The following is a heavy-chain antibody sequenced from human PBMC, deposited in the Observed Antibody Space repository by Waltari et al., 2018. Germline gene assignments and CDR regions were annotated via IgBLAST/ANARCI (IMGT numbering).Heavy chain of an antibody. CDR1: GGSISSGGYY. CDR3: ARGYSSGYPYGDI. Sequence: QVQLQESGPGLVKPSQTLSLTCTVSGGSISSGGYYWSWIRQHPGKGLEWIGYIYYSGGTYYNPSLTSRVTISVDTSKNQFSLKLSSVTAADTAVYYCARGYSSGYPYGDIWGQGTMVTVSS. D-gene: IGHD3-22*01. CDR2: IYYSGGT. V-gene: IGHV4-31*03. J-gene: IGHJ3*02.